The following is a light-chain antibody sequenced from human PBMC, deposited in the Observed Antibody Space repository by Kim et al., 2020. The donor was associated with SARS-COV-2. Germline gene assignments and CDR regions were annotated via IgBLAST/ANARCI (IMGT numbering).Light chain of an antibody. CDR1: NIQSTS. J-gene: IGLJ2*01. CDR3: QVWVTGTVVI. CDR2: DDL. V-gene: IGLV3-21*02. Sequence: SYELTQPPSVSVAPGETSSISCGGNNIQSTSVHWYQQKPGQAPLLGIYDDLDRPSGIPERFSGSNFGNTATLTISRVAAGDEAAYYCQVWVTGTVVIFGG.